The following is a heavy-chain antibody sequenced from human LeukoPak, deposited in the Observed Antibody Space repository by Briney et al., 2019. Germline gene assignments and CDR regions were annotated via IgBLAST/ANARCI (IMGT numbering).Heavy chain of an antibody. CDR1: GGSFSGYY. D-gene: IGHD2-2*01. Sequence: PSETLSLTCAVYGGSFSGYYWSWIRQPPGKGLEWIGEINHSGSTNYNPSLKSRVTISVDTSKNQFSLKLSSVTAEDTAVYYCARDWHCSSTSCYAYYYYYMDVWGKGTTVTISS. CDR2: INHSGST. V-gene: IGHV4-34*01. J-gene: IGHJ6*03. CDR3: ARDWHCSSTSCYAYYYYYMDV.